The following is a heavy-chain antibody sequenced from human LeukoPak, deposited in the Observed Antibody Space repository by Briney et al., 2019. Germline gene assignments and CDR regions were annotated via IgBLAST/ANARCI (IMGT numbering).Heavy chain of an antibody. J-gene: IGHJ3*01. D-gene: IGHD6-6*01. V-gene: IGHV3-7*03. CDR2: INSDGSEG. CDR1: GCTFSGFW. Sequence: GGSLRLSCAVSGCTFSGFWMSWSRQAPGKGLEWVASINSDGSEGYYADVVKGRFTISRDNAKNSLYLQINSLRAEDTAVYYCARSSYSSSSSVWGQGTMVTVSS. CDR3: ARSSYSSSSSV.